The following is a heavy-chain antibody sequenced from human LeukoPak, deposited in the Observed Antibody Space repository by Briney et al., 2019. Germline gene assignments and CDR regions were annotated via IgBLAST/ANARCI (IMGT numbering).Heavy chain of an antibody. V-gene: IGHV1-69*06. CDR1: GGTFSSYA. J-gene: IGHJ4*02. D-gene: IGHD3-16*02. CDR2: IIPIFGTA. Sequence: GASVKVSCNASGGTFSSYAISWVRQAPGQGLEWMGGIIPIFGTANYAQKFQGRVTITADKSTSTAYMELSSLRSEDTAVCYCARGLGYDYVWGSYRSYYFDYWGQGTLVTVSS. CDR3: ARGLGYDYVWGSYRSYYFDY.